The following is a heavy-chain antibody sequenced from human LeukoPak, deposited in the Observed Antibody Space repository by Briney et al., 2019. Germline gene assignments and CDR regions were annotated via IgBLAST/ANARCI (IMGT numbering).Heavy chain of an antibody. CDR1: GYTFTSYD. CDR3: ARARRVTMIVVVRSRGAFDI. D-gene: IGHD3-22*01. V-gene: IGHV1-8*01. J-gene: IGHJ3*02. CDR2: MNPNSGNT. Sequence: ASVKVSCKASGYTFTSYDINWVRQATGQGLEWMGWMNPNSGNTGYAQKFQGRVTMTRNTSISTAYMELSSLRSEDTAAYYCARARRVTMIVVVRSRGAFDIWGQGTMVTVSS.